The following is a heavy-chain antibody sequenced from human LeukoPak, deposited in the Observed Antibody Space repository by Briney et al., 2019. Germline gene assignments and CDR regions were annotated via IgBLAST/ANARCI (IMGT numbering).Heavy chain of an antibody. V-gene: IGHV3-74*01. D-gene: IGHD3-9*01. J-gene: IGHJ4*02. Sequence: GGSLRLSCAASGFTLTNYWMYWVRQAPGKGLVWVSRINSDGSSTDYADSVKGRFTISRDNAKNTLYLQMNSLRAEDTAVYYCARDETYYDILTGYFFYYFDYWGQGTLVTVSS. CDR3: ARDETYYDILTGYFFYYFDY. CDR2: INSDGSST. CDR1: GFTLTNYW.